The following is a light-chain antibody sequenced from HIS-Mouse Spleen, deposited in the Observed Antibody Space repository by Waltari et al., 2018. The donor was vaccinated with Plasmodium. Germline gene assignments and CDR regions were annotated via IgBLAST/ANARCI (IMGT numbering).Light chain of an antibody. J-gene: IGLJ3*02. CDR3: YSTDSSGNHRV. CDR2: EDS. Sequence: SYELTQPPSVPVSPGPTARTTCSGDALPQKYAYWYQQKSGQAPVLVIYEDSKRPSGIPERFSGSSSGTMATLTISGAQVEDEADYYCYSTDSSGNHRVFGGGTKLTVL. CDR1: ALPQKY. V-gene: IGLV3-10*01.